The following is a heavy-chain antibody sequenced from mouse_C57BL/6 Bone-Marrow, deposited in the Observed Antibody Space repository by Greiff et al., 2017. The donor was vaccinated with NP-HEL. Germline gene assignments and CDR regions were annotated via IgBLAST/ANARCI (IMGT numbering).Heavy chain of an antibody. D-gene: IGHD3-2*01. V-gene: IGHV3-6*01. CDR1: GYSITSGYY. CDR3: AREETAGAMDY. CDR2: ISYDGSN. Sequence: EVKVEESGPGLVKPSQSLSLTCSVTGYSITSGYYWNWIRQFPGNKLEWMGYISYDGSNNYNPSLKNRISITRDTSKNQFFLKLNSVTTEDTATYYCAREETAGAMDYWGQGTSVTVSS. J-gene: IGHJ4*01.